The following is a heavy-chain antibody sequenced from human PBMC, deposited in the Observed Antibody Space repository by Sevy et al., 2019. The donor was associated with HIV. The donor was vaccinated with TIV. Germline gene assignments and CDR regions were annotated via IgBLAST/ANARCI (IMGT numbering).Heavy chain of an antibody. V-gene: IGHV3-7*01. J-gene: IGHJ5*02. CDR3: ARERVAAGILGGTAFDP. CDR1: GFTFSSYW. Sequence: GGSLRLSCAASGFTFSSYWTSWVRQAPGKGLEWVANIKQDGSEKYYVDSVKGRFTISRDNAKNSLYLQMNSLRAEDTAVYYCARERVAAGILGGTAFDPWGQGTLVTVSS. D-gene: IGHD6-13*01. CDR2: IKQDGSEK.